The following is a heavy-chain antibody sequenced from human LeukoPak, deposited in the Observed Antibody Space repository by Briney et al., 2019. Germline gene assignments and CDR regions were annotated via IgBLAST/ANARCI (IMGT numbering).Heavy chain of an antibody. CDR3: ARRGVLRFLEGMDV. V-gene: IGHV4-39*07. CDR2: IYYSGST. CDR1: GGSISSSSYY. D-gene: IGHD3-3*01. Sequence: SETLSLTCTVSGGSISSSSYYWGWIRQPPGKGLEWIGSIYYSGSTYYNPSLKSRVTISVDTSKNQFSLKLSSVTAADTAVYHCARRGVLRFLEGMDVWGKGTTVTVSS. J-gene: IGHJ6*03.